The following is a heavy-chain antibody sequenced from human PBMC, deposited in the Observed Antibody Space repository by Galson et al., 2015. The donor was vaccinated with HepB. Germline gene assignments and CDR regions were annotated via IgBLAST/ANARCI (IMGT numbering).Heavy chain of an antibody. CDR1: GFTFSSYS. CDR2: ISSDSSII. V-gene: IGHV3-48*01. J-gene: IGHJ4*02. D-gene: IGHD2-2*01. Sequence: SLRLSCAAFGFTFSSYSMNWVRQAPGKGLEWVSYISSDSSIIYYADSVKGRFTISRDNAKNSLYLQMTGLRAEDTAVYFCASTLGYCSSASCQLDYWGQGTLVTVSS. CDR3: ASTLGYCSSASCQLDY.